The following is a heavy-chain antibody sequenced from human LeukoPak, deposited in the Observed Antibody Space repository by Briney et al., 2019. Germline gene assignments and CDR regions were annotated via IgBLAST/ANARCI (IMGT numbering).Heavy chain of an antibody. CDR2: IYYSGST. CDR1: GGSISSSSYY. J-gene: IGHJ4*02. V-gene: IGHV4-39*01. Sequence: PSETLSLTCTVSGGSISSSSYYWGWIRQPPGKGLEWIGSIYYSGSTYYNPLLKSRVTISVDTSKNQFSLKLSSVTAADTAVYYCARHVDSYVLRGFDYWGQGTLVTVSS. D-gene: IGHD5-18*01. CDR3: ARHVDSYVLRGFDY.